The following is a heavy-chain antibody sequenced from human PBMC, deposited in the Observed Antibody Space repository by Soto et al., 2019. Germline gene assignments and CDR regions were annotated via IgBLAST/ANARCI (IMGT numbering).Heavy chain of an antibody. D-gene: IGHD3-3*01. CDR3: ARDYTYYDFWSENYYYGMDV. CDR2: IIPIFGTA. V-gene: IGHV1-69*12. Sequence: QVQLVQSGAEVKKPGSSVKVSCKASGGTFSSYAISWVRQAPGQGLEWMGGIIPIFGTANYAQKFQGRVTITADESTSTAYMELSSLRSEDTAVYYCARDYTYYDFWSENYYYGMDVWGQGTTVTVSS. CDR1: GGTFSSYA. J-gene: IGHJ6*02.